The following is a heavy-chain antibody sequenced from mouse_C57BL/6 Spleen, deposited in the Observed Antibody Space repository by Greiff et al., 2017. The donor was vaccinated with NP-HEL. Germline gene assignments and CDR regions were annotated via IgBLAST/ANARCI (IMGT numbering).Heavy chain of an antibody. J-gene: IGHJ1*03. CDR3: ASGILLRDWYFDV. Sequence: VQLQQPGTELVKPGASVKLSCKASGYTFTSYWMHWVKQRPGQGLEWIGNINPSNGGTNYNEKFKSKATLTVDKSSSTAYMQLSSLTSEDSAVYYCASGILLRDWYFDVWGTGTTVTVSS. CDR2: INPSNGGT. CDR1: GYTFTSYW. V-gene: IGHV1-53*01. D-gene: IGHD1-1*01.